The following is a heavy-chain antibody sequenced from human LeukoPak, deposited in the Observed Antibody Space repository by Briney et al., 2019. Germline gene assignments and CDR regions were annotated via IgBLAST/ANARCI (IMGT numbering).Heavy chain of an antibody. V-gene: IGHV3-23*01. D-gene: IGHD6-6*01. Sequence: GGSLRLSCAASGFTFSSYAMNWVRQAPGKGLECVSGISNSGGSTYYADSVKGRFTISRDNSKNTLYLQMNSLRAEDTAVYYCAKETSSSFDYCGQGTLVTVSS. CDR3: AKETSSSFDY. CDR2: ISNSGGST. J-gene: IGHJ4*02. CDR1: GFTFSSYA.